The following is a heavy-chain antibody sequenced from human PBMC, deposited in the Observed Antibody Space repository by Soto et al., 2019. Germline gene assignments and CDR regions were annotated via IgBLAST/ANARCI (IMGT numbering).Heavy chain of an antibody. V-gene: IGHV3-7*04. CDR1: GFTFSSYW. Sequence: GGSLRLSCAASGFTFSSYWMSWVRQAPGKGLEWVANIKQDGSEKYYVDSVKGRFTISRDNAKNSLYLQMNSLRAEDTAVYYCARADTVWTYYYGSGFMDVWGQGTMVTVYS. D-gene: IGHD3-10*01. CDR2: IKQDGSEK. J-gene: IGHJ6*02. CDR3: ARADTVWTYYYGSGFMDV.